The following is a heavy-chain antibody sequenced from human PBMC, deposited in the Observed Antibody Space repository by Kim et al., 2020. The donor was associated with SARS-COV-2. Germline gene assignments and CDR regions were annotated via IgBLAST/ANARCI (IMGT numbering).Heavy chain of an antibody. CDR2: INPSGGST. V-gene: IGHV1-46*01. CDR1: GYTLTSYY. Sequence: ASLKVSCNASGYTLTSYYMHWDRQDPGQGLEWLGIINPSGGSTSYAQKFQGRVTMTRDTSTSTVYMELSSLRSEDTAVYYCARSSFYDFWSGYGLGMDVWGQGTTVTVSS. J-gene: IGHJ6*02. CDR3: ARSSFYDFWSGYGLGMDV. D-gene: IGHD3-3*01.